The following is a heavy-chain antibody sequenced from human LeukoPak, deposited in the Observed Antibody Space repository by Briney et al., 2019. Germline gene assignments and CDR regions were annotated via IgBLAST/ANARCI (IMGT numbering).Heavy chain of an antibody. CDR3: ARHIVATITGVDY. CDR1: GGSISSSSYY. D-gene: IGHD5-12*01. Sequence: PSETLSLTCTVSGGSISSSSYYWGWIRQPPGKGLEGIGSIYYSGSTYYNPSLKSRVTISVDTSKNQFSLKLSSVTAADTAVYYCARHIVATITGVDYWGQGTLVTVSS. CDR2: IYYSGST. V-gene: IGHV4-39*01. J-gene: IGHJ4*02.